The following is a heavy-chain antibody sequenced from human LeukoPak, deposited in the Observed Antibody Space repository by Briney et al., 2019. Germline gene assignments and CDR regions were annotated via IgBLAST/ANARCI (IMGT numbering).Heavy chain of an antibody. CDR3: VSGRWSGYYFDT. J-gene: IGHJ4*02. Sequence: GSLRLSCAASGFTFSSYAMSWVRQAPGKGLEWIGYINYSGTTNYNPSLKSRATMSVDTSKKQFSLRLISVTAADTAVYYCVSGRWSGYYFDTWGQGTRVTVSS. CDR1: GFTFSSYA. V-gene: IGHV4-59*01. CDR2: INYSGTT. D-gene: IGHD3-3*01.